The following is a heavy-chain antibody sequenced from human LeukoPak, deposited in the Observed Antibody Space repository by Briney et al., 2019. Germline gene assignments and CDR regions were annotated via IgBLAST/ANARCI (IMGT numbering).Heavy chain of an antibody. CDR3: VKGKYSSAWYSIVDS. D-gene: IGHD6-19*01. J-gene: IGHJ4*02. CDR1: GFTFNTYT. CDR2: ISSSGDIT. Sequence: GGSLRLSCAASGFTFNTYTMSWVRQAPGQGLEWVSGISSSGDITYYGDAVKGRFTISRDNYQNMLFLQMNSLRAEDTAVYYCVKGKYSSAWYSIVDSWGQGTLVTVSS. V-gene: IGHV3-23*01.